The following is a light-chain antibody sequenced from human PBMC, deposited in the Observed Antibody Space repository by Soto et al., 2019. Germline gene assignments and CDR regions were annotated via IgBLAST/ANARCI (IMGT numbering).Light chain of an antibody. CDR2: EVS. CDR1: SRDVGAYDF. CDR3: SSYTTADPYV. V-gene: IGLV2-14*01. J-gene: IGLJ1*01. Sequence: QSVLTQPASVSGSPGQSITISCTGTSRDVGAYDFVSWYQQHPGKAPKYLIYEVSNRPSGVSDRFSGSNSGTTASLTISGLQAEDEADYYCSSYTTADPYVFGTGTKLTVL.